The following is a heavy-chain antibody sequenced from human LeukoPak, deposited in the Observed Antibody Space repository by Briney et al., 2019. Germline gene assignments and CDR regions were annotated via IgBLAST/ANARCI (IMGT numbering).Heavy chain of an antibody. CDR2: IWYDGSNK. CDR3: ARRAPRLYYFDY. D-gene: IGHD3-10*01. J-gene: IGHJ4*02. CDR1: GFTFSSYG. Sequence: GGSLRLSCVASGFTFSSYGMHWVRQAPGKGLEWVAVIWYDGSNKYYADSVKGRFTISRDNSKNTLYLQMNSLRAEDTAVYYCARRAPRLYYFDYWGQGTLVTVSS. V-gene: IGHV3-33*01.